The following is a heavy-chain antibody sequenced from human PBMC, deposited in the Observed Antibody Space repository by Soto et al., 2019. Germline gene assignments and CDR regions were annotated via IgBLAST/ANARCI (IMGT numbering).Heavy chain of an antibody. D-gene: IGHD3-22*01. V-gene: IGHV3-30-3*01. CDR1: GFTFSSYA. J-gene: IGHJ4*02. CDR3: ARDQPDSSGYIDY. Sequence: GGSLRLSCAASGFTFSSYAMHWVRQAPGKGLEWVAVISYDGSNKYYADSVRGRFTISRDNSKNTLYLQMNSLRAEDTAVYYCARDQPDSSGYIDYWGQGTLVTVSS. CDR2: ISYDGSNK.